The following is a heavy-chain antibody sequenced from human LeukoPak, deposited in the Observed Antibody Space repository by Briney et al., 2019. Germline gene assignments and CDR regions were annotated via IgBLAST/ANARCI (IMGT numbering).Heavy chain of an antibody. CDR2: IYHSGST. CDR3: ARRYYYGSGSYSYYFDY. J-gene: IGHJ4*02. Sequence: SETLSLTCAVSGGSISTGGYSWSWIRQPPGKGLEWIGHIYHSGSTYYNPSLKSRVTISVDRSKNQFSLKLSSVTAADTAVYYCARRYYYGSGSYSYYFDYWGQGTLVTVSS. CDR1: GGSISTGGYS. V-gene: IGHV4-30-2*01. D-gene: IGHD3-10*01.